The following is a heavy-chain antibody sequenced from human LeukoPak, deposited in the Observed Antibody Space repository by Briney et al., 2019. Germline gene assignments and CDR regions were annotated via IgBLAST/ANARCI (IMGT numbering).Heavy chain of an antibody. Sequence: SETLSLTCAVYGGSFSGYYWSWIRQPPGKGLEWIGEINHSGSTNYNPSLKSRVTISVDTSKNQFSLKLSSVTAAGTAVYYCARGDSNCVSPPHFDCWGQGTLVTVSS. V-gene: IGHV4-34*01. CDR3: ARGDSNCVSPPHFDC. CDR1: GGSFSGYY. D-gene: IGHD4-11*01. J-gene: IGHJ4*02. CDR2: INHSGST.